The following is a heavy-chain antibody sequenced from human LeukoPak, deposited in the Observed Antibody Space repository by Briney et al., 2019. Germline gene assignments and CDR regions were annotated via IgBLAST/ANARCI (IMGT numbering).Heavy chain of an antibody. J-gene: IGHJ4*02. D-gene: IGHD6-13*01. V-gene: IGHV2-70*04. CDR1: GFSVSTSGMR. CDR3: AAATGSRYDY. Sequence: ESGPTLVNPTQTLTLTCTFSGFSVSTSGMRANWIRQPPGKALEWLARIDWDDDQFYSTSLKTRLTISKDTSKNQVVLTMTNMDPVDTATYYCAAATGSRYDYWGQGTLVTVSS. CDR2: IDWDDDQ.